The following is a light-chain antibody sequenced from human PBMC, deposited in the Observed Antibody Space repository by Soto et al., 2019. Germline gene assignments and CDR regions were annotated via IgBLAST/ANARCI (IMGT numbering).Light chain of an antibody. CDR3: QQYSNWPPGT. V-gene: IGKV3-15*01. CDR2: GAS. CDR1: QSVGSN. Sequence: EIVMTQSPSTLSVSPGETATLSCRASQSVGSNLAWYQQKPGQAPRLLIYGASTRATGIPARFSGSGSGTEFTLTISSLQSEDFAVYYCQQYSNWPPGTFCQGTKVEIK. J-gene: IGKJ1*01.